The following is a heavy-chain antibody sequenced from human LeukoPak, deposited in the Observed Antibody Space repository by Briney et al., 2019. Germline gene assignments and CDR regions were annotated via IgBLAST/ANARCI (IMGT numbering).Heavy chain of an antibody. CDR3: ARDQSGEWELLSGWWFDP. Sequence: ASVKVSCKASGYTFTGYYMHWVRQAPGQGLEWMGWINRNSGGTNYAQKFQGRVTMTRDTSISTAYMELSRLRSEDTAVYYCARDQSGEWELLSGWWFDPWGQGTLVTVSS. CDR2: INRNSGGT. CDR1: GYTFTGYY. J-gene: IGHJ5*02. V-gene: IGHV1-2*02. D-gene: IGHD1-26*01.